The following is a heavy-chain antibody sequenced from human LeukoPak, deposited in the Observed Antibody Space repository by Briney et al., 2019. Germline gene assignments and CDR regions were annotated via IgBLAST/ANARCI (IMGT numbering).Heavy chain of an antibody. CDR2: ISSSSSYI. Sequence: GGSLRLSCAASGFTFSSYSMNWVRQAPGEGLEWVSSISSSSSYIYYADSVKGRFTISGDNAKNSLYLQMNSLRAEDTAVYYCARVVGQQLVRYYYYYGMDVWGQGTTVTVSS. CDR3: ARVVGQQLVRYYYYYGMDV. CDR1: GFTFSSYS. J-gene: IGHJ6*02. D-gene: IGHD6-13*01. V-gene: IGHV3-21*01.